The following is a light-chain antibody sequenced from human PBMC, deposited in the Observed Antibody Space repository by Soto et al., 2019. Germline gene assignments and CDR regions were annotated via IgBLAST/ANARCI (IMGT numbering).Light chain of an antibody. CDR3: QQYYSYPNT. Sequence: AIRMTQSPSSFSASTGDRVTITCRASQGISSYLAWYQQKPGKAPKLLIYAASTLQSGVPSRCSGSGSGTDFTLTISCLQSEDFATYYCQQYYSYPNTFGQGTKLEIK. V-gene: IGKV1-8*01. CDR1: QGISSY. J-gene: IGKJ2*01. CDR2: AAS.